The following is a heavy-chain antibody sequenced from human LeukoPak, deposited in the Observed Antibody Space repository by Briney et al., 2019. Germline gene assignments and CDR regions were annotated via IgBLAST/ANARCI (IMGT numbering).Heavy chain of an antibody. J-gene: IGHJ4*02. CDR2: ISSSSSTI. V-gene: IGHV3-48*01. D-gene: IGHD3-22*01. CDR3: ARGNYYDSSGRIDY. Sequence: GGSLRLSCAASGFTFSSYSMNWVRQAPGKGLEWVSYISSSSSTIYYADSVKGRFTISRDNAKNSLYLQMNSLRAEDTAVYYCARGNYYDSSGRIDYWGQGTLVTVSS. CDR1: GFTFSSYS.